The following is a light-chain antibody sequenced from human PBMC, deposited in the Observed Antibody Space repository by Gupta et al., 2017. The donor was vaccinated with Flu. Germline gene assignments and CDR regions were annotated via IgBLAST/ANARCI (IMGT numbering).Light chain of an antibody. CDR2: GAS. J-gene: IGKJ2*01. V-gene: IGKV3-15*01. CDR3: QQYNNWPLYT. Sequence: EIVMTQSPATLSVSPGERVTLSCRASQSVSSSLAWYQQKPGQAPRLLIYGASIRATGIPDRFSGSGSETEFTLTISSLQSEDFAVYYCQQYNNWPLYTFGQGTKLEIK. CDR1: QSVSSS.